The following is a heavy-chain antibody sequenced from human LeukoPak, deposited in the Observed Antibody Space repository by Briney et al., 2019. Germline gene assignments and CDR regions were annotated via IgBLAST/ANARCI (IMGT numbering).Heavy chain of an antibody. J-gene: IGHJ5*02. CDR3: ARASGWYVDNWFDP. CDR2: ISAYNGNT. D-gene: IGHD6-19*01. Sequence: ASVKVSCKASGYTFTSYGTSWVRQAPGQGLEWMGWISAYNGNTNYAQKLQGRVTMTTDTSTSTAYMELRSLRSDDTAVYYCARASGWYVDNWFDPWGQGTLVTVSS. V-gene: IGHV1-18*01. CDR1: GYTFTSYG.